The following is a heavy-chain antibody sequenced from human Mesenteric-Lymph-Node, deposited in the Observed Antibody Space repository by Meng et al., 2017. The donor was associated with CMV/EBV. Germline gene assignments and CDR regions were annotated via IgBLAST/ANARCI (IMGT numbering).Heavy chain of an antibody. D-gene: IGHD2-15*01. CDR1: GGTFSSYS. CDR2: IIPILGIA. J-gene: IGHJ4*02. Sequence: SGGTFSSYSISWVRQAPGQGLECMGGIIPILGIANYAQNFQGRVTITADKSTSTAYMELSSLRSEDTAVYYCARIHCSGGSCSHLDYWGQGTLVTVSS. CDR3: ARIHCSGGSCSHLDY. V-gene: IGHV1-69*02.